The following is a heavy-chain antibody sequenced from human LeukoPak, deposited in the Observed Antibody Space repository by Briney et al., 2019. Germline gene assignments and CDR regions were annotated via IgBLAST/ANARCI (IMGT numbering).Heavy chain of an antibody. CDR1: GFTFSNYW. D-gene: IGHD3-22*01. Sequence: GGSLRLSCAASGFTFSNYWMSWVRQAPGKGLEWVANIKEDGSEKYYVDSVKGRFTISRDNAKKSLYLQMNSLRAEDTAVYYCAGDLYRIVVVPHYFDYWGQGTLVTVSS. J-gene: IGHJ4*02. CDR3: AGDLYRIVVVPHYFDY. V-gene: IGHV3-7*01. CDR2: IKEDGSEK.